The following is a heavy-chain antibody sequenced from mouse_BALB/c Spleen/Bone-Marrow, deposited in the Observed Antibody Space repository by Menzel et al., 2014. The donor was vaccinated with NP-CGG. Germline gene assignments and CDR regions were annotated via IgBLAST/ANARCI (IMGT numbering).Heavy chain of an antibody. CDR1: GYTFTSYW. Sequence: VQLQQSGAEPVKPGASVKLSCKASGYTFTSYWMYWVIQRLGQGLEWIGEINPRSGRTNYNEKFKSRATLTVDKSSSTAYMQLSSLTSEDSAVYYCARGLYGAMDYWGQGTSVTVSS. J-gene: IGHJ4*01. CDR3: ARGLYGAMDY. V-gene: IGHV1S81*02. CDR2: INPRSGRT. D-gene: IGHD1-1*01.